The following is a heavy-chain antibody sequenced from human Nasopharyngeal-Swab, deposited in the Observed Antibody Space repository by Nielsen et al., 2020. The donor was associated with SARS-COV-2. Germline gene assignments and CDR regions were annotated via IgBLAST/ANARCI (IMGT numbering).Heavy chain of an antibody. CDR1: GGTFSSYA. J-gene: IGHJ5*02. CDR3: AREAWGSAMDMNWFDP. D-gene: IGHD5-18*01. CDR2: IIPILGIA. Sequence: LVKVSCKASGGTFSSYAISWVRQAPGHGLEWMGRIIPILGIANYAQKFQGRVTITVDKSTSTAYMELSSLRSEDTAVYYCAREAWGSAMDMNWFDPWGQGTLVTVSS. V-gene: IGHV1-69*04.